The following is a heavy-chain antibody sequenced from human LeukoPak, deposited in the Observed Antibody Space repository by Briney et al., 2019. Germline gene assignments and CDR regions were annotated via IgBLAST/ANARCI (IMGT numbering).Heavy chain of an antibody. CDR1: GGSISSGGYY. J-gene: IGHJ4*02. V-gene: IGHV4-31*03. Sequence: SQTLSLTCTVSGGSISSGGYYWSWIRQHPGKGLEWIGYIYYSGSTYYNPSLKSRVTISVDTSKNQFSLKLSSVTAADTAVYYCAGDNSDSSGYFDYWGQGTLVTVSS. D-gene: IGHD3-22*01. CDR2: IYYSGST. CDR3: AGDNSDSSGYFDY.